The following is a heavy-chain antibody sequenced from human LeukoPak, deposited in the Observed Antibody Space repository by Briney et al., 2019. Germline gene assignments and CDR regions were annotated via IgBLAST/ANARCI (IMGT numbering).Heavy chain of an antibody. CDR1: GYTFTSYG. CDR3: ARVARWFGEPYYYYGMDV. Sequence: GASVKVSCKASGYTFTSYGISWVRQAPGQGLEWMGWISAYNGNTNYAQKLQGRVTMTTDTSTSTAYMELRSLRSDDTAVHYCARVARWFGEPYYYYGMDVWGQGTTVTVSS. V-gene: IGHV1-18*01. J-gene: IGHJ6*02. CDR2: ISAYNGNT. D-gene: IGHD3-10*01.